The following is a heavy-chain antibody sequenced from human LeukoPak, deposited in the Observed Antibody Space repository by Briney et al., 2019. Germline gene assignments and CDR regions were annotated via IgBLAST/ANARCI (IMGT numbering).Heavy chain of an antibody. J-gene: IGHJ4*02. CDR3: VFQVQGVVE. CDR1: GFTLSSYV. D-gene: IGHD2-15*01. V-gene: IGHV3-64*05. CDR2: ISGDGAST. Sequence: GSLRLSCSASGFTLSSYVTHWVRQAPGKGLEYVSGISGDGASTYYADSVKGRFTISRDNSKSTLYVQMTSLRSEDTAVYYCVFQVQGVVEWGQGTLVTVSS.